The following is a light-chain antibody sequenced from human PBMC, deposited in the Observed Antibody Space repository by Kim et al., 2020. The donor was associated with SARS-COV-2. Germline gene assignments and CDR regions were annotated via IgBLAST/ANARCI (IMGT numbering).Light chain of an antibody. V-gene: IGKV1-5*03. CDR1: QSMSSW. Sequence: SVGDRVTITCRASQSMSSWLAWYQQKPGDAPTLLIYKASSLESGVPARFSGSGSGTGFTLTISSLQPEDFAIYYCQQYNNYSPRAFGQGTKVDIK. CDR3: QQYNNYSPRA. J-gene: IGKJ1*01. CDR2: KAS.